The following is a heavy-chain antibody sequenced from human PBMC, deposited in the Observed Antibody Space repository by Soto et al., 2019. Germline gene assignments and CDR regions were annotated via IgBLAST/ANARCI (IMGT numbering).Heavy chain of an antibody. D-gene: IGHD2-15*01. V-gene: IGHV1-69*13. CDR1: GGTFSSYA. Sequence: GASVKVSCKSSGGTFSSYAICCVRQATGQGLEWMGGIIPIFGTANYAQKFQGRVTITADESTSTAYMELSSLGSEDTAVYYCARVEYCSGGSCYDYWGQGTLVTVSS. CDR3: ARVEYCSGGSCYDY. CDR2: IIPIFGTA. J-gene: IGHJ4*02.